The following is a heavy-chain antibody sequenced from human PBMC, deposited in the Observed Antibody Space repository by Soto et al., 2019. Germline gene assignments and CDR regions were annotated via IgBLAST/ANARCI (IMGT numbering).Heavy chain of an antibody. D-gene: IGHD6-13*01. Sequence: SETLSLTCTVSGGSINSSGYYWGWIRQPPGKGLEWIGSIYYSGSTYYNPSLKSRVTISVDTSKNQFSLKLSSVTAADTAVYYFVINQSHSTRYILPWGKGTLVTVSS. J-gene: IGHJ5*02. V-gene: IGHV4-39*01. CDR3: VINQSHSTRYILP. CDR2: IYYSGST. CDR1: GGSINSSGYY.